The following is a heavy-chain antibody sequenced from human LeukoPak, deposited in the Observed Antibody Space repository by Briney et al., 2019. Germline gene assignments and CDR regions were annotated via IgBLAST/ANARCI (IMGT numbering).Heavy chain of an antibody. CDR1: GGTFSSYA. V-gene: IGHV1-69*05. J-gene: IGHJ3*02. D-gene: IGHD3-22*01. CDR2: IIPIFGTA. CDR3: ARRSSGYSRLDDAFDI. Sequence: SVKVSCKASGGTFSSYAISWVRLAPGQGLEWMGGIIPIFGTANYAQKFQGRVTITTDESTSTAYMELSSLRSEDTAVYYCARRSSGYSRLDDAFDIWGQGTMVTVSS.